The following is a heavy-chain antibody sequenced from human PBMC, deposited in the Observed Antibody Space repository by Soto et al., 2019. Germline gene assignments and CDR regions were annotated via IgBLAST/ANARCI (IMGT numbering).Heavy chain of an antibody. D-gene: IGHD6-6*01. Sequence: GGSLRLSCVASGFTFSNHPMHWARQAPGQGLEWVANIKQDGSEKYYVDSVKGRFTISRDNAKNSLYLQMNSLRAEDTAVYYCARSIAARLNWFDPWGQGTLVTVSS. CDR3: ARSIAARLNWFDP. CDR2: IKQDGSEK. V-gene: IGHV3-7*01. J-gene: IGHJ5*02. CDR1: GFTFSNHP.